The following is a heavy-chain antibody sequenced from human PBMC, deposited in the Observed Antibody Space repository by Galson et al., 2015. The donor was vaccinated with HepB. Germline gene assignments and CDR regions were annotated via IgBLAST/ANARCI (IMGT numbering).Heavy chain of an antibody. CDR2: ISSDGTTQ. Sequence: SLRLSCAASGFIFSSYGIHWVRQAPGKGLEWVAVISSDGTTQYYADTAKGRFTISRDNSKNTLYLQMNSLSPEDTAVYYCAKDIIMVPSMLSRRHYYFYGMDVWGQGTTVTVSS. V-gene: IGHV3-30*18. D-gene: IGHD2/OR15-2a*01. CDR3: AKDIIMVPSMLSRRHYYFYGMDV. J-gene: IGHJ6*02. CDR1: GFIFSSYG.